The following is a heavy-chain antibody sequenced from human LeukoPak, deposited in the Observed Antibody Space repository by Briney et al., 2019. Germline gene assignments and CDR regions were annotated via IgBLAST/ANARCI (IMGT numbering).Heavy chain of an antibody. CDR2: ISAYNGNT. Sequence: GASVKVSCKASGYTFTSYGISWVRQAPGQGLEWMGWISAYNGNTNYAQKLQGRVTITTDTSTSTAYMELRSLRSDDTAVYYCARDRGRDGYNKLRGYFDLWGRGTLVTVSS. CDR1: GYTFTSYG. CDR3: ARDRGRDGYNKLRGYFDL. V-gene: IGHV1-18*01. D-gene: IGHD5-24*01. J-gene: IGHJ2*01.